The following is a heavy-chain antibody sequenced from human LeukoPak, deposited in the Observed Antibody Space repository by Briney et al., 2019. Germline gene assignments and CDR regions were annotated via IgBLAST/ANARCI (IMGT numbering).Heavy chain of an antibody. V-gene: IGHV1-18*01. Sequence: ASVKVSCKASGYTFTSYGISWVRQAPGQGLEWMGWISAYNGNTNYAQKLQGRVTMTTDTSTSTAYMELRSLRSDDTAVYYCAREVRGYSYGPNRYYFDYWGQGTLVTVSS. CDR3: AREVRGYSYGPNRYYFDY. CDR2: ISAYNGNT. CDR1: GYTFTSYG. J-gene: IGHJ4*02. D-gene: IGHD5-18*01.